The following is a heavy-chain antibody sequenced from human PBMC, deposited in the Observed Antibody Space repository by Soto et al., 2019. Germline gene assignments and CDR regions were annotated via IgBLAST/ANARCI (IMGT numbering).Heavy chain of an antibody. V-gene: IGHV5-10-1*01. D-gene: IGHD3-22*01. CDR2: IDPSDSQT. J-gene: IGHJ4*02. CDR1: GYSFAVYC. Sequence: PGESLKISCNGSGYSFAVYCITLVLQMPGKGLEWMWRIDPSDSQTYYSPSFRGHVTISAAKSITTVFLQWSSLRASDTAMYYCARQIYDSDSGPNFQYYFDSWGQGTLVTVSS. CDR3: ARQIYDSDSGPNFQYYFDS.